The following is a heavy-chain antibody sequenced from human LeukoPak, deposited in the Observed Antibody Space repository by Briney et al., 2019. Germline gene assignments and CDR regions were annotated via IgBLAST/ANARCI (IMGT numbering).Heavy chain of an antibody. Sequence: GGSLRLSCAASGFTFSSYWMSWVRQAPGKGLEWVANIKQDGSEKYYVDSVKGRFTISRDNAKNSLYLQMNSLRAEDTAVYYCARDGVRDGLYFDYWGQGTLVTVSS. CDR3: ARDGVRDGLYFDY. CDR2: IKQDGSEK. CDR1: GFTFSSYW. V-gene: IGHV3-7*01. J-gene: IGHJ4*02. D-gene: IGHD5-24*01.